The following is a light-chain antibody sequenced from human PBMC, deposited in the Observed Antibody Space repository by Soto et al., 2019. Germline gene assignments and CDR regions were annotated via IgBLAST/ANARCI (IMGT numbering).Light chain of an antibody. Sequence: EIVLTQSPATLSLSVGERATLSCRARQSVGNYLGWYQQRPGQAPRLLMSDVSRRSSGIPARFSGSGSGTDFTLTISSLEPEDVAVYYCQHRVHGPTFGGGTKVEI. CDR2: DVS. J-gene: IGKJ4*01. CDR1: QSVGNY. CDR3: QHRVHGPT. V-gene: IGKV3-11*01.